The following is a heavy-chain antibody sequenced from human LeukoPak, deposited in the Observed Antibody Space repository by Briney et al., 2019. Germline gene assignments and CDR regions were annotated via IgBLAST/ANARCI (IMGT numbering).Heavy chain of an antibody. CDR2: IKHDGAQK. V-gene: IGHV3-7*01. CDR1: GFTFSTYW. J-gene: IGHJ6*02. CDR3: ARDYRIVPAAIIPYYYGMDV. D-gene: IGHD2-2*02. Sequence: GGSLRLSCVASGFTFSTYWMTWVRQAPGKGLEWVANIKHDGAQKNYVDSVKGRFTISRENAENSLYLQMNSLRAEDTAVYYCARDYRIVPAAIIPYYYGMDVWGQGTTVTVSS.